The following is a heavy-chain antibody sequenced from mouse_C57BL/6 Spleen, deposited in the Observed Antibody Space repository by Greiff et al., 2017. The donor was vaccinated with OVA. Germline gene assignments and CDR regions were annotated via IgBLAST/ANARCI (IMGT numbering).Heavy chain of an antibody. Sequence: QVTLKVSGPGILQSSQPLSLTCSFSGFSLSTSGMGVSWIRQPSGQGLEWLAHIYWDDDQRYHTSLKSRLTISKDTSRNQVVLKSTSVDTADTATYYCARRGGNYVGFDYWGQGTTLTVSS. J-gene: IGHJ2*01. CDR3: ARRGGNYVGFDY. CDR2: IYWDDDQ. CDR1: GFSLSTSGMG. V-gene: IGHV8-12*01. D-gene: IGHD2-1*01.